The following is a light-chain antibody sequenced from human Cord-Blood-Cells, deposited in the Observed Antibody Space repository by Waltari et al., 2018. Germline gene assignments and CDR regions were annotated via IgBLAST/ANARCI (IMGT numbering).Light chain of an antibody. CDR2: EGS. J-gene: IGLJ1*01. Sequence: SALHQPASVSGSPGKSLTIPCTGTSSDVGGYNLVSWYQQHPGKAPKLMIYEGSKRPSGVSNRFSGSKSGNTASLTISGLQAEDEADYYCCSYAGSSTYVFGTGTKVTVL. CDR1: SSDVGGYNL. V-gene: IGLV2-23*01. CDR3: CSYAGSSTYV.